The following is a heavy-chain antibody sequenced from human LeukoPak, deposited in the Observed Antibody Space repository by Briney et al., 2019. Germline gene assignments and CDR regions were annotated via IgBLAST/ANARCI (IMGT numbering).Heavy chain of an antibody. CDR2: INHSGST. Sequence: SETLSLTCAVYGGSFSGYYWSWIRQPPGKGLEWIGEINHSGSTNYNPSLKSRVTISVDTSKNQFSLKLSSVTAADTAVYYCARAIVVVPAAIPDAFDIWGQGTMVTVSS. CDR3: ARAIVVVPAAIPDAFDI. CDR1: GGSFSGYY. D-gene: IGHD2-2*01. V-gene: IGHV4-34*01. J-gene: IGHJ3*02.